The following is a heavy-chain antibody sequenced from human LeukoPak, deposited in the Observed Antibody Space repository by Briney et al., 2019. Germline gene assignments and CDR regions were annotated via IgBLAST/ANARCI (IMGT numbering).Heavy chain of an antibody. CDR2: IYHSGST. CDR3: ARLQADAFDI. J-gene: IGHJ3*02. Sequence: PSETLSLTCTVSGYSISSGYYWGWIRQPPGKGLEWIGSIYHSGSTYYNPSLKSRVSISVETSKNQFSLKLSSVTAADTAVYYCARLQADAFDIWGQGTMVTVSS. V-gene: IGHV4-38-2*02. CDR1: GYSISSGYY.